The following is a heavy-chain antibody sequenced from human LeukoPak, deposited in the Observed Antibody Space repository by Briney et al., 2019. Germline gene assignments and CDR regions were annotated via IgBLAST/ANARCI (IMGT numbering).Heavy chain of an antibody. V-gene: IGHV3-30*02. D-gene: IGHD3-10*01. CDR3: VKGPDYYGSGSYLWYMDV. J-gene: IGHJ6*03. Sequence: GGSLRLSCAASGFTFSSYAMHWVRQAPGKGLEWVALIRYDGNNKYYADSVKGRFTVSRDNSKNTMYLQMNSLRAEDTAVYYCVKGPDYYGSGSYLWYMDVWGKGTTVIISS. CDR2: IRYDGNNK. CDR1: GFTFSSYA.